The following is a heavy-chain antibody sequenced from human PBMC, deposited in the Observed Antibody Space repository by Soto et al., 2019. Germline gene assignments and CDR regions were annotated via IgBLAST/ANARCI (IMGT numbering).Heavy chain of an antibody. CDR1: GFSLSNARMG. V-gene: IGHV2-26*01. D-gene: IGHD4-17*01. CDR3: ARAIDYGDYVGFDY. CDR2: IFSNDEK. Sequence: SGPTLVNPTETLTLTCTVSGFSLSNARMGVSWIRQPPGKALEWLAHIFSNDEKSYSTSLKSRLTISKDTSKSQVVLTMTNMDPVDTATYYCARAIDYGDYVGFDYWGQGTLVTVSS. J-gene: IGHJ4*02.